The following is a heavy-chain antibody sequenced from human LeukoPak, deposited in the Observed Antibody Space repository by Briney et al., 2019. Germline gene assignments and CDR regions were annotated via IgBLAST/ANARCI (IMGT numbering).Heavy chain of an antibody. Sequence: ASVKVSCKASGYTFTSYDINWVRQATGQGLEWMGWMNPNSGNTGYAQKFQGRVTMTRNTSISTAYMELSSLRSEDTAVYYCARHYYGSGSYSYYYYMDVWGKGTTVTVSS. CDR1: GYTFTSYD. V-gene: IGHV1-8*01. D-gene: IGHD3-10*01. J-gene: IGHJ6*03. CDR3: ARHYYGSGSYSYYYYMDV. CDR2: MNPNSGNT.